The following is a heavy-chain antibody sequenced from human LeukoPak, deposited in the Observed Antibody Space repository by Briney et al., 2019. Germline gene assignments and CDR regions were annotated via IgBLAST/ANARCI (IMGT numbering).Heavy chain of an antibody. V-gene: IGHV3-23*01. CDR3: ARVSSVVTKPSDY. D-gene: IGHD4-17*01. Sequence: PGGSLRLSCAASGFTFSSYALSWVRQAPGKGLEWVSAISGRGAATYYADSVKGRFTISRDNSKNTLYLQMNSLGAEDTAVYYCARVSSVVTKPSDYWGQGTLVTVSS. CDR1: GFTFSSYA. J-gene: IGHJ4*02. CDR2: ISGRGAAT.